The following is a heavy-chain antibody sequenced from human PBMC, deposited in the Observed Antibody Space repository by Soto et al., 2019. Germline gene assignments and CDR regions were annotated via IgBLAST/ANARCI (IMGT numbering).Heavy chain of an antibody. J-gene: IGHJ4*02. CDR2: ISGSGGST. CDR3: ARVDASLDY. V-gene: IGHV3-23*01. CDR1: GFTFSSYA. Sequence: PGGSLRLSCAASGFTFSSYAMSWVRQAPGKGLEWVSGISGSGGSTYYAESVKGRFTISRDNSKNTLYLQMNSLRAEDTAVYYCARVDASLDYWGQGTLVTVSS. D-gene: IGHD2-2*01.